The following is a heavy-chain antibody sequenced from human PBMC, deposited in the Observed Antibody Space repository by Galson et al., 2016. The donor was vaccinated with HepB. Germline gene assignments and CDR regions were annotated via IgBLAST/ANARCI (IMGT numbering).Heavy chain of an antibody. Sequence: SLRLSCAASGFSFSAYSINWVRQAPGRGQEWVSSINSYSTYIYYADSVKGRFTISRDNARDSLYLQMNSLRAEDTAVYYCAKDRGKYVGYYPFDHWGQGILVTVSS. V-gene: IGHV3-21*04. CDR3: AKDRGKYVGYYPFDH. J-gene: IGHJ4*02. CDR1: GFSFSAYS. D-gene: IGHD3-22*01. CDR2: INSYSTYI.